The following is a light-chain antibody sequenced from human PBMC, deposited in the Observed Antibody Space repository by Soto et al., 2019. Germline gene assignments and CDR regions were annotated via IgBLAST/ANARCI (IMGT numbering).Light chain of an antibody. J-gene: IGKJ5*01. V-gene: IGKV3-11*01. CDR2: DAS. CDR3: QQRADWPIT. Sequence: QDTVTPYLRPGGRASRSWWASQSVSGYLAWYQQKPGQAPRLLIYDASNRATGIPASFSGSGCGTGLSCTIGSLEPADFAADECQQRADWPITFGQGTRLEIK. CDR1: QSVSGY.